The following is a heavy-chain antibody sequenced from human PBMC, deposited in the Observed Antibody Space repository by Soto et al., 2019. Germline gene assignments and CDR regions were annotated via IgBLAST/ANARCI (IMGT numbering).Heavy chain of an antibody. CDR1: GGSISSYY. Sequence: SVTLSLTCTVSGGSISSYYWIWIRQPPGKGLEWIGYIYYSGSTNYNPSLKSRVTISVDTSKNQFSLKLSSVTAADTAVYYCARVVDTATVRFDPCGQGTLVTVSS. D-gene: IGHD5-18*01. J-gene: IGHJ5*02. CDR3: ARVVDTATVRFDP. CDR2: IYYSGST. V-gene: IGHV4-59*01.